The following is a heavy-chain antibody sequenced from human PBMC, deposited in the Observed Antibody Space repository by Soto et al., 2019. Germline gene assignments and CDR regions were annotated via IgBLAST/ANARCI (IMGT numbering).Heavy chain of an antibody. J-gene: IGHJ4*02. V-gene: IGHV1-58*01. Sequence: SVKVSCKASTFTFTSSAVQWVRQARGQRLEWIGWIVVGSGNTKYAQNFQERVTITSDMPSRTVYMQLSNLRSDDTAVYYCAGASSRVSSVVAAYWGQGTLVTVSS. CDR1: TFTFTSSA. CDR3: AGASSRVSSVVAAY. D-gene: IGHD2-15*01. CDR2: IVVGSGNT.